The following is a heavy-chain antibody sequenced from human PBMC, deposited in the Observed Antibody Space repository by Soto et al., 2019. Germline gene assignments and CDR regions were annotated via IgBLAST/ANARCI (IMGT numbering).Heavy chain of an antibody. CDR2: ISAHNGNT. V-gene: IGHV1-18*01. CDR3: ARGRYGDY. J-gene: IGHJ4*02. D-gene: IGHD1-1*01. Sequence: QVHLVQSGAEVKKPGASVKVSCKGSGYAFTTYGITWVRQAPGQGLEWMGWISAHNGNTNYAQKLQGRVTVTRETSTSTAYRELGSLRSDDTAVYYCARGRYGDYWGQGALVTVSS. CDR1: GYAFTTYG.